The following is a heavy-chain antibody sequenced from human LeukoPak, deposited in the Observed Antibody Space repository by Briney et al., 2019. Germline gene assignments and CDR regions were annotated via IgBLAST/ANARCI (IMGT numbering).Heavy chain of an antibody. CDR1: GFTFSSYW. D-gene: IGHD1-26*01. Sequence: PGGSLRLSCAASGFTFSSYWMHWVRQAPGKGLVWVSRINSDGSSTSYADSVKGRFTIPRDNAKNTLYLQMNSLRAEDTAVYYCARGYKRGSGSYYVIVGGYFDYWGQGTLVTVSS. CDR2: INSDGSST. V-gene: IGHV3-74*01. J-gene: IGHJ4*02. CDR3: ARGYKRGSGSYYVIVGGYFDY.